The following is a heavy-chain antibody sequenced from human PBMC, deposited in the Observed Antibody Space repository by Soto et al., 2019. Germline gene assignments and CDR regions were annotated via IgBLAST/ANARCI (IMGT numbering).Heavy chain of an antibody. CDR3: ASDPRYSHRSN. D-gene: IGHD4-4*01. J-gene: IGHJ1*01. V-gene: IGHV1-3*01. CDR2: INAGNGNT. CDR1: GYTFTSYA. Sequence: ASVKVSCKASGYTFTSYAMHWVRQAPGQRLEWMGWINAGNGNTKYSQKFTGRVTITRVTSASTAYMELSSLRSEDTAVFFCASDPRYSHRSNCGQGSLVPVSS.